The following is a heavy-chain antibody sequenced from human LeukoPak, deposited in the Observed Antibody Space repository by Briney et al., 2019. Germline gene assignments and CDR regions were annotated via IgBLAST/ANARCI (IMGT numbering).Heavy chain of an antibody. Sequence: ASVKVSCKASGYTFTSYYMHWVRQAPGQGLEWMGWINPNSGGTNYAQKFQGRVTMTRDTSISTAYMELSRLRSDDTAVYYCARDLGYGSGSSYYYYYYYMDAWGKGTTVTISS. CDR2: INPNSGGT. CDR1: GYTFTSYY. V-gene: IGHV1-2*02. CDR3: ARDLGYGSGSSYYYYYYYMDA. J-gene: IGHJ6*03. D-gene: IGHD3-10*01.